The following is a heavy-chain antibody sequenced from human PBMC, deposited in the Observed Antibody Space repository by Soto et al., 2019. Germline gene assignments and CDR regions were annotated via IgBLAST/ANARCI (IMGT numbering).Heavy chain of an antibody. CDR3: ARGRIVVVPAVRDNWFDP. CDR1: GGSFSGYF. V-gene: IGHV4-34*01. J-gene: IGHJ5*02. D-gene: IGHD2-2*01. CDR2: INHRGST. Sequence: PSETLSLTCAVNGGSFSGYFWSWIRQPPGKGLEWIGEINHRGSTNYNPSLKSRVTISVDTSKNQFSLNLSSVTAADTAVYYCARGRIVVVPAVRDNWFDPWGQGTLVTVSS.